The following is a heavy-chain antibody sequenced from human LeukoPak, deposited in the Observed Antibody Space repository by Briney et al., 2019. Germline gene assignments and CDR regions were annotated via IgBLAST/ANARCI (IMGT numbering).Heavy chain of an antibody. V-gene: IGHV3-21*01. CDR3: ARDVGYCSSNSCSSGNY. D-gene: IGHD2-2*01. CDR1: GFTFSSYS. J-gene: IGHJ4*02. Sequence: GSLRLSCAASGFTFSSYSMNWVRQAPGKGLEWVSSISSSSSYIYYADSVKGRFTISRDNAKNSLYLQMNSLRAEDTAVYYCARDVGYCSSNSCSSGNYWGQGTLVTVSS. CDR2: ISSSSSYI.